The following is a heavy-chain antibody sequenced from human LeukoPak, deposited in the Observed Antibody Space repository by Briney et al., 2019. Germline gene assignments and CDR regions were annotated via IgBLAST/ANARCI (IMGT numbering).Heavy chain of an antibody. J-gene: IGHJ5*02. Sequence: GGSLRLSCAASGFTFDDYAMHWVRQGPGKGLEWVAGISWNSGSIGYADSVKGRFTISRDNGKNSLHLQMNSLRAEDTALYYCAGGGNWFDPWGQGTLVTVSS. V-gene: IGHV3-9*01. CDR1: GFTFDDYA. D-gene: IGHD2-15*01. CDR2: ISWNSGSI. CDR3: AGGGNWFDP.